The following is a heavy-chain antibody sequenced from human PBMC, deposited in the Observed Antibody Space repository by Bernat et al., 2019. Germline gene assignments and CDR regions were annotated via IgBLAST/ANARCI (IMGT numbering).Heavy chain of an antibody. CDR1: GGTFSSYA. V-gene: IGHV1-69*13. CDR2: IIPIFGTA. Sequence: QVQLVQSGAEVKKPGASVKVSCKASGGTFSSYAISWVRQAPGQGLEWMGGIIPIFGTANYAQKFQGRVTITADKSTSTAYMELSSLRSEDTAVYYCATEDVNIVATIKGLDVWGKGTTVTVSS. CDR3: ATEDVNIVATIKGLDV. D-gene: IGHD5-12*01. J-gene: IGHJ6*04.